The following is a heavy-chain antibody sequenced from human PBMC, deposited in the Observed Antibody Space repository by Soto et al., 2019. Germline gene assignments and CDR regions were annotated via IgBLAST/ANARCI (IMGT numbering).Heavy chain of an antibody. CDR1: GFTFSSYG. D-gene: IGHD6-19*01. CDR3: AKDRRRGIAVAGIGLGYYYYGMDV. Sequence: QPGGSLRLSCAACGFTFSSYGMHWVRQAPGKGLEWVAVISYDGSNKYYADSVKGRFTISRDNSKNTLYLQMNSLRAEDTAVYYCAKDRRRGIAVAGIGLGYYYYGMDVWGQGTTVTVSS. CDR2: ISYDGSNK. J-gene: IGHJ6*02. V-gene: IGHV3-30*18.